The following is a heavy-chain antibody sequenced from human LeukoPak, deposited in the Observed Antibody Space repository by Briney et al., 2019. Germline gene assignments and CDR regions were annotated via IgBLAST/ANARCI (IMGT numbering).Heavy chain of an antibody. V-gene: IGHV4-59*01. J-gene: IGHJ4*02. D-gene: IGHD1-26*01. CDR1: GGSISNYY. CDR3: AKAGRSGSYGDSFDY. Sequence: RPSETLSLTCTVSGGSISNYYWSWIRQPPGKGLEWIGYIYYSGSTNYNPSLKSRVTISVDTSRNQFSLKLSSVTAADTAVYYCAKAGRSGSYGDSFDYWGQGTLITVSS. CDR2: IYYSGST.